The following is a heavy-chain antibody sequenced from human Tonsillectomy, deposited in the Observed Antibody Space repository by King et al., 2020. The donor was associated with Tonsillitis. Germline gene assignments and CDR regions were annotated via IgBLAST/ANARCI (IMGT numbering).Heavy chain of an antibody. D-gene: IGHD5-18*01. V-gene: IGHV4-39*01. CDR3: ARLCSSKYSYGYFDY. Sequence: LQLQESGPGLVKPSETLSLTCTVSGGSISSGSYYWGWIRQPPGKGLEWVGTIYYIGSSYYNPSLKSPVTMSVDTSKNQFSLNLSSVTAADTAVYYCARLCSSKYSYGYFDYWGQGTLVTVSS. J-gene: IGHJ4*02. CDR1: GGSISSGSYY. CDR2: IYYIGSS.